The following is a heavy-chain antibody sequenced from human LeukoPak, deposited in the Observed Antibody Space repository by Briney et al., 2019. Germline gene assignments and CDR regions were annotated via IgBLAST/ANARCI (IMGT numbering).Heavy chain of an antibody. Sequence: SETLSLTCTVSGGSISRYYWSWIRQPPGKGLEGIGYINYSGSTKYNPSLKSRVTISVDTSKNQFSLKLSSVTAADTAVYYCAGTYYYGENYFDYWGQGTLVTVSS. CDR1: GGSISRYY. CDR2: INYSGST. CDR3: AGTYYYGENYFDY. J-gene: IGHJ4*02. V-gene: IGHV4-59*01. D-gene: IGHD3-10*01.